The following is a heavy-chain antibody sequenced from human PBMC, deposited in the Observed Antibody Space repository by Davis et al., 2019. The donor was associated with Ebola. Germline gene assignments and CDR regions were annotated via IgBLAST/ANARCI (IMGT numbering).Heavy chain of an antibody. Sequence: GESLKISCAASGFTVSSGYMSWVRQAPGKGLEWVSIISSGGSTYYADSVKGRFTISRDNSKNTLYLQMNSLRAEDTAVYYCARGTTVTTPFDYWGQGTLVTVSS. V-gene: IGHV3-66*01. CDR3: ARGTTVTTPFDY. CDR2: ISSGGST. CDR1: GFTVSSGY. J-gene: IGHJ4*02. D-gene: IGHD4-17*01.